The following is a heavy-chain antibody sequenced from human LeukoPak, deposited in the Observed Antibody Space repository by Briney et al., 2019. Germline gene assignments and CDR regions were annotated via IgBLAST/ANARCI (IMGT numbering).Heavy chain of an antibody. CDR2: MREDGGEI. CDR3: ARDRGYSTFDY. V-gene: IGHV3-7*01. J-gene: IGHJ4*02. Sequence: GGSLRLSCEASAFTFSSYWMGWVRQAPGKGLEWVANMREDGGEINYVDSVKGRFTISRDNAKNSLFLQMNSLRVEDTAVYYCARDRGYSTFDYWGQGTLVTVSS. D-gene: IGHD4-23*01. CDR1: AFTFSSYW.